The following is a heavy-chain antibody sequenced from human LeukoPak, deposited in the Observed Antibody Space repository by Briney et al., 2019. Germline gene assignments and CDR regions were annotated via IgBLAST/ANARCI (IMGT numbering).Heavy chain of an antibody. D-gene: IGHD4-17*01. Sequence: SETLSLTCTVSGGSVSSYYWRWVRQPPGKGLEWIGYIYYSGSTKSNPSLKSRVTISVDTSKNQFSLRLSSVTAADTAMYYCARACYGDYVGCFDYWGQGTLVTVSS. J-gene: IGHJ4*02. CDR2: IYYSGST. V-gene: IGHV4-59*02. CDR3: ARACYGDYVGCFDY. CDR1: GGSVSSYY.